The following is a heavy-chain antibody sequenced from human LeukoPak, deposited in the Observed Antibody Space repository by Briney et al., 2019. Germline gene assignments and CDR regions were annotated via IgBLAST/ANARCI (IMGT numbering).Heavy chain of an antibody. J-gene: IGHJ4*02. CDR1: GFTVSTNY. D-gene: IGHD4-17*01. Sequence: GGSLRLSCGASGFTVSTNYMSWVRQAPGKGLEWVSIIYSGGSTYYADSVKGRFTISRDNAKNSLYLQMNSLRAEDTAVYYCARTTTVTYFDYWGQGTLVTVSS. CDR2: IYSGGST. V-gene: IGHV3-66*01. CDR3: ARTTTVTYFDY.